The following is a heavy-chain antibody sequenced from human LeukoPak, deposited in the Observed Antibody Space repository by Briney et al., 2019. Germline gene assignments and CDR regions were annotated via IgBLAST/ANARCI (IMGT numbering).Heavy chain of an antibody. J-gene: IGHJ6*02. Sequence: GGSLRLSCAASGFTFSSYSMNWVRQAPGKGLEWVSPISSSSSYIYYADSVKGRFTISRDNAKNSLYLQMNSLRAEDTAVYYCARATFGVVIGYYYYGMDVWGQGATVTVSS. D-gene: IGHD3-3*01. CDR2: ISSSSSYI. CDR3: ARATFGVVIGYYYYGMDV. V-gene: IGHV3-21*01. CDR1: GFTFSSYS.